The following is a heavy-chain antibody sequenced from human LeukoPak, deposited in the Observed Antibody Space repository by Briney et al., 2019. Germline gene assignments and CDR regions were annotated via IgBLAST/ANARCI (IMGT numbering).Heavy chain of an antibody. CDR1: GYTFTSYG. Sequence: ASVKVSCKASGYTFTSYGISWVRQAPGQGLEWMGRVNPNNGGTNYAQTFQGRVTMTRDTSISTAYMELSRLRSDDTAVYYCASQSSGYASDVWGQGTTVTVSS. J-gene: IGHJ6*02. CDR3: ASQSSGYASDV. CDR2: VNPNNGGT. D-gene: IGHD5-12*01. V-gene: IGHV1-2*06.